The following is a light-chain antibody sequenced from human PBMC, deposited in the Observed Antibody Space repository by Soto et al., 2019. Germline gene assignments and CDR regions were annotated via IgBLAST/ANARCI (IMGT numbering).Light chain of an antibody. J-gene: IGLJ3*02. CDR3: CSYSGSITWV. CDR1: SSDVGSSDL. V-gene: IGLV2-23*01. Sequence: QSARTQPASVSGSPGQSITIPCTGISSDVGSSDLVSWYQQHPGRAPKLMIYEASKRPSGVSNRFSGSKSGNTASLTISGLQDEDAADYYCCSYSGSITWVFGGGTKLTVL. CDR2: EAS.